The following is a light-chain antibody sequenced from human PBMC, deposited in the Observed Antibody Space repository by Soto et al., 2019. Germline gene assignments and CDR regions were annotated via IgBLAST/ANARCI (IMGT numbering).Light chain of an antibody. CDR1: SSDVGSFDS. CDR3: ATWDGSLPAEV. Sequence: QSVLTQPASVSGSPGQPITISCTGTSSDVGSFDSVAWYQHNPGKAPKLMIYDVSNRPSGVSSRFSGSKSGNTASLSISGLQTGDEADYYCATWDGSLPAEVFGGGTKLTVL. CDR2: DVS. J-gene: IGLJ2*01. V-gene: IGLV2-14*01.